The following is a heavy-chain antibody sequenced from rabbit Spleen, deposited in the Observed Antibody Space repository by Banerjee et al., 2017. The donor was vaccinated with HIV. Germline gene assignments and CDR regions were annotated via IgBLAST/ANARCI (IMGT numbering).Heavy chain of an antibody. V-gene: IGHV1S40*01. Sequence: QSLEESGGDLVKPGASLTLTCKASGFSFNNDYVMCWVRQAPGKGLEWIGIIYAARGTTDYASWVNGRFTISSDNAQSTVDLKMTSLTAADTATYFCVRGASDSGYYNLWGQGTLVTVS. CDR2: IYAARGTT. CDR1: GFSFNNDYV. J-gene: IGHJ4*01. CDR3: VRGASDSGYYNL. D-gene: IGHD1-1*01.